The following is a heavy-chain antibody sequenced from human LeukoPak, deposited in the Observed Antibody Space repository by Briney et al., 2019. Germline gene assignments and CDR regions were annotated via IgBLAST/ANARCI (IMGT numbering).Heavy chain of an antibody. Sequence: GGSLRLSCVASGFTFSNHEMSWVRQAPGKGLEWITYIDSSDSSGPAVSYADSVKGRFTISRDNAKNSLHLQMDSLRAEDTAVYFCAREPTYDILTSDAFDIWGQGTMVTVSS. CDR3: AREPTYDILTSDAFDI. J-gene: IGHJ3*02. CDR2: IDSSDSSGPAV. CDR1: GFTFSNHE. D-gene: IGHD3-9*01. V-gene: IGHV3-48*03.